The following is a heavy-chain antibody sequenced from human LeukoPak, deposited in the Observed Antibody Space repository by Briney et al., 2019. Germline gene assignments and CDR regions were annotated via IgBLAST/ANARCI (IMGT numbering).Heavy chain of an antibody. D-gene: IGHD6-13*01. CDR2: IWYDGSNE. J-gene: IGHJ4*02. Sequence: GGSLRLSCAASGFTFSSYGMHWVRQAPGKGLEWVAVIWYDGSNEYYADSVKGRFTISRDNSKNTLYLQMNSLRAEDTAVYYCAREGIAAAPDYWGQGTLVTVSS. CDR1: GFTFSSYG. CDR3: AREGIAAAPDY. V-gene: IGHV3-33*01.